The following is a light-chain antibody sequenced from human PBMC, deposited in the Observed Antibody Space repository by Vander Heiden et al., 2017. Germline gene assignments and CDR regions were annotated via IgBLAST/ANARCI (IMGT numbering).Light chain of an antibody. V-gene: IGKV1-5*03. J-gene: IGKJ2*01. Sequence: DIPMTQSPSTLSASVGDRITITCRPSQSFTGYLAWYRQTPGKAPNLLIYQTSTLHSGVPSRFSGSGSGTEFTLTISSLQPDDFATYYCLHYGAFPFTFGQGTKVDIK. CDR3: LHYGAFPFT. CDR1: QSFTGY. CDR2: QTS.